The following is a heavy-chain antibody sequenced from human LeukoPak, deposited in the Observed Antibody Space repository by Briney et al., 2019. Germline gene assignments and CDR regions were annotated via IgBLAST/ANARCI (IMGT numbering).Heavy chain of an antibody. CDR2: IQYDGSKK. V-gene: IGHV3-30*02. CDR3: AKDMERSGSYSTPFDY. J-gene: IGHJ4*02. Sequence: GGSLRLSCVASGFTFSSNGMHWVRQAPGKGLEWVTFIQYDGSKKYYADSVKGRFTISRDNSKNTLYLEMNSLRAEDTALYYCAKDMERSGSYSTPFDYWGQGTLVTVSS. CDR1: GFTFSSNG. D-gene: IGHD3-10*01.